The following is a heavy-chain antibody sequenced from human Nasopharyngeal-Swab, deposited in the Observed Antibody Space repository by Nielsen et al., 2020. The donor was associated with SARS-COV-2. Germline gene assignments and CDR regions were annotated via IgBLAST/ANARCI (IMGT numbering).Heavy chain of an antibody. J-gene: IGHJ4*02. V-gene: IGHV3-11*01. Sequence: GESLKISCAASGFTFSDSYMSWIRQAPGKGLEWVSYISSSGTTIYYADSVKGRFTISRDNAKNSLFLQMNSLRAEDTAVYYCAKDRRMYSNYYSSFDYWGQGTLVTVSS. D-gene: IGHD4-11*01. CDR1: GFTFSDSY. CDR2: ISSSGTTI. CDR3: AKDRRMYSNYYSSFDY.